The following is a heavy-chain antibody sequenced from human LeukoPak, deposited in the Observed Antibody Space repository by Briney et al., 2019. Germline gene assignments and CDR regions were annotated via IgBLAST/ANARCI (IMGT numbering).Heavy chain of an antibody. Sequence: GGSLRLSCAASGFTFSNYWMNWVRQAPGKGLEWVANIKQDGSEKFYVDSVKGRFTISRDNAKNSLYLQMNSLRAEDTAVYYCARGGSHWGQGTLVTVSS. V-gene: IGHV3-7*01. J-gene: IGHJ4*02. CDR2: IKQDGSEK. CDR1: GFTFSNYW. D-gene: IGHD3-16*01. CDR3: ARGGSH.